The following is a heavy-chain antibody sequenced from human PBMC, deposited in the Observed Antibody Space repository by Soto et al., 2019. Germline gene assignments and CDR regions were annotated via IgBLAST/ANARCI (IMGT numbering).Heavy chain of an antibody. CDR1: GGTFNSYT. Sequence: QVQLVQSGAEVKKPGSSVKVSCKASGGTFNSYTVTWVRQAPGQGLEWMGGLNPIFGTPNYAQRFQGRVTMTAYKSTDTAYMEFSSLRFEDTAVYYCARGVGYSDHWGQGSAVTVTS. V-gene: IGHV1-69*06. J-gene: IGHJ5*02. CDR3: ARGVGYSDH. CDR2: LNPIFGTP. D-gene: IGHD5-18*01.